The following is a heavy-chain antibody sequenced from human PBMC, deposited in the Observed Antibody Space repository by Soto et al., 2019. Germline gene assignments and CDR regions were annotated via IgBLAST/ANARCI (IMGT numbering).Heavy chain of an antibody. V-gene: IGHV1-46*01. D-gene: IGHD3-9*01. CDR3: ARDRLVISINYYYGMDV. CDR2: INPSGGST. Sequence: ASVKVSCKASGYTFTSYYMHWVRQAPGQGLEWMGIINPSGGSTSYAQKFQGRVTMTRDTSTSTVYMELSSLRSEDTAVYYCARDRLVISINYYYGMDVWGQGTTVTVSS. J-gene: IGHJ6*02. CDR1: GYTFTSYY.